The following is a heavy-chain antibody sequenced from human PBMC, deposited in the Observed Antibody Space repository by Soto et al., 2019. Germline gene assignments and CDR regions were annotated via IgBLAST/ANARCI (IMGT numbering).Heavy chain of an antibody. CDR2: INHSGST. V-gene: IGHV4-34*01. D-gene: IGHD6-19*01. Sequence: SETLSLTCAVYGGSFSGYYWSWIRQPPGKGLEWIGEINHSGSTNYNPSLKSRVTISVDTSKNQFSLKLSSVTAADTAVYYCARGLGIAVVRREAPRPRYHFAYCGQGTLVTVSS. J-gene: IGHJ4*02. CDR3: ARGLGIAVVRREAPRPRYHFAY. CDR1: GGSFSGYY.